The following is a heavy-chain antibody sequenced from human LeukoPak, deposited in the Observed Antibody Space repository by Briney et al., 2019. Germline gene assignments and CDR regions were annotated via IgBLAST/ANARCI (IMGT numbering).Heavy chain of an antibody. Sequence: PGGSLRLSCTASGLTFGEYAMSWVRQAPGKGLEWVGVIRSKAYGGTTEYAASVKGRFTISRDDSKSIAYLQMNILKSEDTAVYHCLYYYDSSGYYLPDHWGQGTLVTVSS. CDR1: GLTFGEYA. D-gene: IGHD3-22*01. V-gene: IGHV3-49*04. CDR2: IRSKAYGGTT. J-gene: IGHJ4*02. CDR3: LYYYDSSGYYLPDH.